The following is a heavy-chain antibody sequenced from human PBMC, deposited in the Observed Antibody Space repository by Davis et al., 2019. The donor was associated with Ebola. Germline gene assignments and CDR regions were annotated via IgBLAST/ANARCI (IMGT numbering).Heavy chain of an antibody. Sequence: SETLSPTCAVYGGSFSGYYWSWIRQPPGKGLEWIGEINHSGSTNYNPSLKSRVTISVDTSKNQFSLKLSSVTAADTAVYYCARGVYGNYGMDVWGQGTTVTVSS. CDR2: INHSGST. D-gene: IGHD5/OR15-5a*01. CDR3: ARGVYGNYGMDV. J-gene: IGHJ6*02. V-gene: IGHV4-34*01. CDR1: GGSFSGYY.